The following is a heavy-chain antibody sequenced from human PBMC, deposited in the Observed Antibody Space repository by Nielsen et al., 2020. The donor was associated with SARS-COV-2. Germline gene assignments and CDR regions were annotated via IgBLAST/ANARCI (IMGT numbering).Heavy chain of an antibody. J-gene: IGHJ6*02. CDR2: IYYSGST. D-gene: IGHD2-2*01. V-gene: IGHV4-30-4*08. Sequence: SETLSLTCTVSGGSISSGGYYWSWIRQHPGKGLEWIGSIYYSGSTYYNPSLKSRVTISVDTSKNQFSLKLSSVTAADTALYYCARDPGDIVVVPAGPYGMDVWGQGTTVTVSS. CDR1: GGSISSGGYY. CDR3: ARDPGDIVVVPAGPYGMDV.